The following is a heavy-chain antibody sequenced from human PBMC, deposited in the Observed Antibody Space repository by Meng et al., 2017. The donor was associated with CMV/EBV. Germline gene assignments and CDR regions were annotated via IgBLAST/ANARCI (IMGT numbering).Heavy chain of an antibody. V-gene: IGHV3-9*01. J-gene: IGHJ5*02. D-gene: IGHD2-2*02. CDR2: ISWNSGSI. Sequence: LTCAASGFTFDDYAMHWVRQAPGKGLEWVSGISWNSGSIGYADSVKGRFTISRDNAKNSLYLQMNSLRAEDTALYYCAKDSCSSTSCYIWFDPWGQGTLVTVSS. CDR1: GFTFDDYA. CDR3: AKDSCSSTSCYIWFDP.